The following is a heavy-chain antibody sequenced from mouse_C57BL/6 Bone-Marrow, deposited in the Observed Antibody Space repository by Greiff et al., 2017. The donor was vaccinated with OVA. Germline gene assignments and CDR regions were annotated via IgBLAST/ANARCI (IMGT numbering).Heavy chain of an antibody. V-gene: IGHV1-69*01. CDR2: IDPSDIYT. J-gene: IGHJ1*03. Sequence: QVQLQQPGAELVMPGASVKLSCKASGYTFTSYWMHWVKQRPGQGLEWIGEIDPSDIYTNSNHNVQGKSTLTVDQSPSPAYMQLSSLTSVDSAVYYCARKDWYFDVWGTGTTVTVAS. CDR1: GYTFTSYW. CDR3: ARKDWYFDV.